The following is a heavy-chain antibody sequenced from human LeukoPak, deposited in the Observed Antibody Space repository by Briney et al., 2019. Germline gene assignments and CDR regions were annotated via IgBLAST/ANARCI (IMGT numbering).Heavy chain of an antibody. CDR3: ARMSGAAAVFDY. J-gene: IGHJ4*02. V-gene: IGHV3-30-3*01. CDR1: GFTFSRYP. D-gene: IGHD6-13*01. Sequence: GRSLRLSCAASGFTFSRYPMHWVRQAPGKGLEWVAVVSYDGSIKSYADSVKGRFTISRDNPRNTLYLQMNSLRAEDTAVYYCARMSGAAAVFDYWGQGTLVTVSS. CDR2: VSYDGSIK.